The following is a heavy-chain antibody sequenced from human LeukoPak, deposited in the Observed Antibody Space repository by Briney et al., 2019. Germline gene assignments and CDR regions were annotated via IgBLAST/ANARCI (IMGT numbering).Heavy chain of an antibody. V-gene: IGHV1-18*01. CDR1: GGTFSSYG. J-gene: IGHJ6*02. CDR2: ISAYNGNT. CDR3: ARDAGSSVSYGMDV. D-gene: IGHD6-13*01. Sequence: GASVKVSCKASGGTFSSYGISWVRQAPGQGLEWMGWISAYNGNTNYAQKLQGRVTMTTDTSTSTAYMELRSLRSDDTAVYYCARDAGSSVSYGMDVWGQGTTVTVSS.